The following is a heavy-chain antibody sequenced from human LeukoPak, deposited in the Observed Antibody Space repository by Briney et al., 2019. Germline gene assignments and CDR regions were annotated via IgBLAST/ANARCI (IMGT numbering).Heavy chain of an antibody. D-gene: IGHD2-2*01. CDR2: TYYRSKWSN. CDR3: ARDSSAMFDY. CDR1: GDSVSSNSAA. V-gene: IGHV6-1*01. Sequence: SQTLSLTCAISGDSVSSNSAAWNWIRQSPSRGLEWLGRTYYRSKWSNDYAISMKGRIAINPDTSKNRFSLQMNSVTPEDTAVYYCARDSSAMFDYWGQGTLVAVSS. J-gene: IGHJ4*02.